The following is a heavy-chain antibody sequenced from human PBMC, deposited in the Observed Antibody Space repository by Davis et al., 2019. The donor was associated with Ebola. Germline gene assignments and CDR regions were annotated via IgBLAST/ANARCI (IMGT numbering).Heavy chain of an antibody. J-gene: IGHJ3*02. CDR3: ARTSIVGTTTTASDI. CDR2: ISAYNGNT. D-gene: IGHD1-26*01. Sequence: ASVKVSCKASGYTFTNYYMHWVRQAPGQGLEWMGWISAYNGNTAYAQILQGRVTMTTDTSTGTAYMELRSLRSDDTAVYFCARTSIVGTTTTASDIWGQGTMVTVSS. CDR1: GYTFTNYY. V-gene: IGHV1-18*04.